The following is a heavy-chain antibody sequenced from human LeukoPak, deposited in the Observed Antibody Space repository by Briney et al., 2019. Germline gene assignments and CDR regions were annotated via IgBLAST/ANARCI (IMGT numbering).Heavy chain of an antibody. D-gene: IGHD3-22*01. CDR2: ISSSGSTI. J-gene: IGHJ4*02. Sequence: PGGSLRLSCAASGFTFSSYEMNWVRQAPGKGLEWVSYISSSGSTIYYADSAKGRFTISRDNAKNSLYLQMNSLRAEDTAVYYCARGWGYYDSSGYFYFDYWGQGTLVTVSS. V-gene: IGHV3-48*03. CDR3: ARGWGYYDSSGYFYFDY. CDR1: GFTFSSYE.